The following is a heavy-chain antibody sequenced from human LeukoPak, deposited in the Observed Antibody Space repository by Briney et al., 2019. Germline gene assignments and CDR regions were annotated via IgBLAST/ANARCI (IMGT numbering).Heavy chain of an antibody. Sequence: ASVKVSFKVSVYTLTELSMHWVRQPPAKGLGWMGLGDPEDGETIYSQKFQGRVTMTEDTSTDTAYMELSSLRSEDTAVYYCASPGAVAGMRSWFDPWGQGTLVTVSS. D-gene: IGHD6-19*01. V-gene: IGHV1-24*01. CDR1: VYTLTELS. CDR3: ASPGAVAGMRSWFDP. CDR2: GDPEDGET. J-gene: IGHJ5*02.